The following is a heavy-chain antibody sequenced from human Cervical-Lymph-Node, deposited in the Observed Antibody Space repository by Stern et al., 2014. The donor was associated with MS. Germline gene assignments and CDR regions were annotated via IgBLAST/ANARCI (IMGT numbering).Heavy chain of an antibody. V-gene: IGHV3-30*18. Sequence: VQLVESGGGVVQPGRSLRLSCAASGFTFSSYGMHWVRQAPGKGLEGVAVISYDGSNKYYADSVKGRFTISRDNSKNTLYLQMNSLRAEDTAVYYCAKSVGYCSGGSCSNWFDPWGQGTLVTVSS. CDR2: ISYDGSNK. CDR3: AKSVGYCSGGSCSNWFDP. D-gene: IGHD2-15*01. CDR1: GFTFSSYG. J-gene: IGHJ5*02.